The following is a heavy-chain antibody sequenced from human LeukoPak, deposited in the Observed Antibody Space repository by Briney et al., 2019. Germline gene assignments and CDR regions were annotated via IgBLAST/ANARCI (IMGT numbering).Heavy chain of an antibody. Sequence: GGSLRLSCAASGFTFSSYAMSWVRQIPGKGLEWVSGINGGGGGTYYADSVKGRFTIFRDNSKKTLYLQMNSLRTEDTAVYYCAKHFAAILGRVDYWGQGTLVTVSS. CDR2: INGGGGGT. CDR1: GFTFSSYA. D-gene: IGHD7-27*01. V-gene: IGHV3-23*01. CDR3: AKHFAAILGRVDY. J-gene: IGHJ4*02.